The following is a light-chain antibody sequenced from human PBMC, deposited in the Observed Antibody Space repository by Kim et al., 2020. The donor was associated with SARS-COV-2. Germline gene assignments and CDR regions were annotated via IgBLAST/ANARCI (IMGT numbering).Light chain of an antibody. CDR3: QQYNNWRPLT. J-gene: IGKJ4*01. CDR1: QSVSSN. Sequence: EIVMTQSPATLSVSPGERATLSCRASQSVSSNLAWYQQKPGQAPRLLIYGASTRATGIPARFSGSGSGTEFTLTISSLQSEDFAVYYCQQYNNWRPLTFGGGTQVEIK. V-gene: IGKV3-15*01. CDR2: GAS.